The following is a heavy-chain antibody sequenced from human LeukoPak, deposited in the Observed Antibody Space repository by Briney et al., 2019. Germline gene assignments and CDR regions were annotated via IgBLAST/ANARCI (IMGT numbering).Heavy chain of an antibody. D-gene: IGHD3-10*01. CDR1: GYTFTTYA. Sequence: GASVKVSCKTSGYTFTTYAIHWVRQAPGQRLEWMGLINADDGNTRYSQRFQGRVTITRDTSANTAYMELSSLRSEDTAVYYCARVGSGTLDYWGQGTLVTVSS. CDR2: INADDGNT. CDR3: ARVGSGTLDY. V-gene: IGHV1-3*01. J-gene: IGHJ4*02.